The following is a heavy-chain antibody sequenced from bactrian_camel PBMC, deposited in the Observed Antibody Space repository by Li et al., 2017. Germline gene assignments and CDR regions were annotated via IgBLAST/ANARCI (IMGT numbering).Heavy chain of an antibody. CDR1: GFTFSSNA. D-gene: IGHD6*01. V-gene: IGHV3S31*01. CDR2: LISSGGST. Sequence: VQLVESGGGLVQPGGSLRLSCAASGFTFSSNAMNWVRQAPGKGLEWVSLISSGGSTLYADSVKGRFTISRDNAKNTLYLQLNSLKTEDTAMYYCTKDRGRAVVAGSFDSWGQGTQVTVS. CDR3: TKDRGRAVVAGSFDS. J-gene: IGHJ6*01.